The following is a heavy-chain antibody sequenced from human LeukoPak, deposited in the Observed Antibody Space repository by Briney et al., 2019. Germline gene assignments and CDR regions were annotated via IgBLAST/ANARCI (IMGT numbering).Heavy chain of an antibody. CDR3: AKDADSSSSTTRGYFQH. Sequence: SGGSLRLSCAASGFTFSTYAMTWVRQAPGKGLEWVSAVRGSGTDTYYADSVKGRFTISRDNSKNTLYLQMNSLRAEDTAVYYCAKDADSSSSTTRGYFQHWGQGTLVTVSS. CDR2: VRGSGTDT. D-gene: IGHD6-13*01. J-gene: IGHJ1*01. CDR1: GFTFSTYA. V-gene: IGHV3-23*01.